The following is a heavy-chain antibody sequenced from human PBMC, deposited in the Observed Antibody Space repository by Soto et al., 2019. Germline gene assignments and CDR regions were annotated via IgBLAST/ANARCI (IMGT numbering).Heavy chain of an antibody. V-gene: IGHV2-5*02. D-gene: IGHD3-3*01. J-gene: IGHJ4*02. CDR2: IYWDDDK. CDR3: AHRVLRTVFGLVTTTATYFDF. CDR1: GFSLTTSGVG. Sequence: QITLNESGPTQVKPRQTLTLTCTFSGFSLTTSGVGVGWIRQSPGKAPEWLALIYWDDDKRYSPSLKSKLTITQDTSKNQAVLTMADLDPADTATYYCAHRVLRTVFGLVTTTATYFDFWGQGTPGAVSS.